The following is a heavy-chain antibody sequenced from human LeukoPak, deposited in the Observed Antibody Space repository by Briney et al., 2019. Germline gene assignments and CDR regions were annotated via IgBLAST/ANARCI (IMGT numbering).Heavy chain of an antibody. CDR1: GFTFGDYA. V-gene: IGHV3-49*04. D-gene: IGHD3-3*01. CDR3: TRENRGHFWSLSDY. Sequence: GGSLRLSCTAFGFTFGDYAMSWVRQAPGKGLEWVGFIRSKAYGGTTEYAASVKGRFTISRDDSKSIAYLQMNSLKTEDTAVYYCTRENRGHFWSLSDYWGQGTLVTVSS. CDR2: IRSKAYGGTT. J-gene: IGHJ4*02.